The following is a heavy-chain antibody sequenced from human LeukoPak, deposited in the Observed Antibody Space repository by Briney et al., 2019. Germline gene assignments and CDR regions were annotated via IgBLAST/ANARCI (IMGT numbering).Heavy chain of an antibody. D-gene: IGHD1-26*01. J-gene: IGHJ5*02. CDR2: IYYSGST. Sequence: SQTLSLTCAVSGGSISSYYWSWIRQPPGKGLEWIGYIYYSGSTNYNPSLKGRVTISVDTSKNQFSLKLSSVTAADTAVYYCARDRGGSYSNWFDPWGQGTLVTVSS. V-gene: IGHV4-59*01. CDR3: ARDRGGSYSNWFDP. CDR1: GGSISSYY.